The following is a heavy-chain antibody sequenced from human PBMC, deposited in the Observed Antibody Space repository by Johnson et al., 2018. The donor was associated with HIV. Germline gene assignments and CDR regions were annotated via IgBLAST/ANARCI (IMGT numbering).Heavy chain of an antibody. CDR1: GFTFSSYW. D-gene: IGHD3-22*01. J-gene: IGHJ3*02. CDR3: ARVMGLGGYSLAFDI. Sequence: VQLVESGGGLVQPGGSLRLSCAASGFTFSSYWMSWVRQAPGQGLEWVANIKQDGSEKYYVDSVKGRFTISRDNAKNSLYLQMNSLRAEDTAVYYCARVMGLGGYSLAFDIWGQGTMVTVSS. CDR2: IKQDGSEK. V-gene: IGHV3-7*01.